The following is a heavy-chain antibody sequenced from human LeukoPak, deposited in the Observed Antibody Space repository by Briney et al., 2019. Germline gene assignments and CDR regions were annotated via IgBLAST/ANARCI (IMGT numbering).Heavy chain of an antibody. CDR2: INHSGST. CDR1: GGSISNYY. J-gene: IGHJ4*02. V-gene: IGHV4-34*01. CDR3: ARGVGATFGN. Sequence: SGTLSLTCTVSGGSISNYYWSWIRQPPGKGLEWIGEINHSGSTNYNPSLKSRVTISVDTSKNQFSLKLSSVTAADTAVYYCARGVGATFGNWGQGTLVTVSS. D-gene: IGHD1-26*01.